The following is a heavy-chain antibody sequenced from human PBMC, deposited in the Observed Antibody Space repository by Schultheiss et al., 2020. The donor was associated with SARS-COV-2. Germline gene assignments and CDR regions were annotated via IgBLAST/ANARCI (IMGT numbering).Heavy chain of an antibody. CDR2: IKEDGSYT. CDR1: GFTFSNAW. D-gene: IGHD1-26*01. Sequence: GGSLRLSCAASGFTFSNAWMSWVRQAPGKGLEWVAKIKEDGSYTNYVESVKGRFTISRDNAKKSLYLQMNSLTSEDTAVYYCARGGSTKATFWGQGTTVTVSS. J-gene: IGHJ6*02. V-gene: IGHV3-7*03. CDR3: ARGGSTKATF.